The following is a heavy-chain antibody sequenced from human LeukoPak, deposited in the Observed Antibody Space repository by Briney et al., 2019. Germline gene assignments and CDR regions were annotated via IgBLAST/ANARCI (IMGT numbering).Heavy chain of an antibody. CDR3: AREVGTPYDLKGAFDI. D-gene: IGHD1-26*01. V-gene: IGHV1-69*05. CDR1: GGTFSSYA. J-gene: IGHJ3*02. CDR2: IIPIFGTA. Sequence: ASVKVSCKASGGTFSSYAISWVRQAPGQGLEWMGGIIPIFGTANYAQKLQGRVTMTTDTSTSTAYMELRSLRSDDTAVYYCAREVGTPYDLKGAFDIWGQGTMVTVSS.